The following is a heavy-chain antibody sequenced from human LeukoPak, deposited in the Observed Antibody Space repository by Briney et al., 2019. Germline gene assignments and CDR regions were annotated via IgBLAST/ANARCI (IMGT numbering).Heavy chain of an antibody. J-gene: IGHJ4*02. CDR3: ARDGPSSGRLGGYFDY. CDR2: INPNSGDT. Sequence: ASVKVSCKASGYTFTGYYMHWVRQAPGQGLEWMGWINPNSGDTNYAQKFQGRVTMTRDTSTSTVYMELSSLRSEDTAVYYCARDGPSSGRLGGYFDYWGQGTLVTVSS. V-gene: IGHV1-2*02. D-gene: IGHD3-22*01. CDR1: GYTFTGYY.